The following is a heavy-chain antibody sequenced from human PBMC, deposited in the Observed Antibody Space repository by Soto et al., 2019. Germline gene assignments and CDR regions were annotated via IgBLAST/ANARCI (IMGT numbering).Heavy chain of an antibody. CDR1: GFTFSSYS. J-gene: IGHJ6*02. CDR3: ARVGEWELPLHYYYYYGMDV. Sequence: GGSLRLSCAASGFTFSSYSMNWVRQAPGKGLEWVSYISSSSSTIYYADSVKGRFTISRDNAKNSLYLQMNSLRDEETAVYYCARVGEWELPLHYYYYYGMDVWGQGTTVTVSS. CDR2: ISSSSSTI. D-gene: IGHD1-26*01. V-gene: IGHV3-48*02.